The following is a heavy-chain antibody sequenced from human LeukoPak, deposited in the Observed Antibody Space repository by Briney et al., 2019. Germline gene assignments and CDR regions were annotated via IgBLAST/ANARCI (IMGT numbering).Heavy chain of an antibody. D-gene: IGHD7-27*01. CDR2: IDENGSGK. V-gene: IGHV3-7*01. CDR1: GFTLRSSW. CDR3: ARDLNWETY. J-gene: IGHJ4*02. Sequence: PGGSLRLSCAASGFTLRSSWMSWVRLAPGKGLEWVGNIDENGSGKYYVDSVKGRFTISRDNAKNSLYLQMNSLRAEDTAVYYCARDLNWETYWGQGTLVTVSS.